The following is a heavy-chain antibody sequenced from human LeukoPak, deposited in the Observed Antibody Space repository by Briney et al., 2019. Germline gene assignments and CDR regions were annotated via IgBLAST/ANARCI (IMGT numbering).Heavy chain of an antibody. D-gene: IGHD3-3*02. CDR1: GDTFISDY. J-gene: IGHJ3*02. Sequence: ASVKVSCKASGDTFISDYMHWGSQAPGQGLEWMGILNPTTGDTTYAQKFQGRLTMTRDMSPSTVYVELCSPTSEDTPVFFSARYGISPVEQGGWHAFDIWGQGTVVTVSS. V-gene: IGHV1-46*01. CDR3: ARYGISPVEQGGWHAFDI. CDR2: LNPTTGDT.